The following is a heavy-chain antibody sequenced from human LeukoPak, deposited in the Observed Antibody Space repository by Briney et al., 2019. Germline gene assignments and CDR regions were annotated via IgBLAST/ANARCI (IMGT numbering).Heavy chain of an antibody. Sequence: ASVKVSCKASGYTFTSYAMHWVRQAPGQRLEWMGWINAGNGNTKYSKKFQGRVTITRDTSASTAYMELSSLRSEDTAVYYCAREFGYCSSTSCGDFDYWGQGTLVTVSS. CDR3: AREFGYCSSTSCGDFDY. D-gene: IGHD2-2*03. J-gene: IGHJ4*02. CDR1: GYTFTSYA. V-gene: IGHV1-3*01. CDR2: INAGNGNT.